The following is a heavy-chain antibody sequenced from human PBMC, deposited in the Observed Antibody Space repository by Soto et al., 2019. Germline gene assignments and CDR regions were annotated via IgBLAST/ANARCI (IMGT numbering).Heavy chain of an antibody. D-gene: IGHD3-22*01. CDR1: GGSFSDYY. V-gene: IGHV4-34*01. CDR2: INHSGST. Sequence: PSETLSLTWAVYGGSFSDYYWSWIRQPPGKGLEWIGEINHSGSTNYNPSLKSRVTISVDTSKNQFPLKLSSVTAADTAVYYCARGYQRRVFYYDSSGYFQFDYWGQGTLVTVSS. CDR3: ARGYQRRVFYYDSSGYFQFDY. J-gene: IGHJ4*02.